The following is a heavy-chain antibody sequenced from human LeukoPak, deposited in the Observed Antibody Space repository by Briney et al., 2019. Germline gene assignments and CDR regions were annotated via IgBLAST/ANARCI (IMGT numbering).Heavy chain of an antibody. V-gene: IGHV3-30*03. CDR3: AALSSLFDY. CDR1: GFTFSSYG. D-gene: IGHD2/OR15-2a*01. J-gene: IGHJ4*02. Sequence: GGSLRLSCAASGFTFSSYGMHWVRQAPGKGLEWVAVISYDGSNKYYADSVKGRLTISRDNSKNTLYLQMDSLRAEDTAVYYCAALSSLFDYWGQGTLVTVSS. CDR2: ISYDGSNK.